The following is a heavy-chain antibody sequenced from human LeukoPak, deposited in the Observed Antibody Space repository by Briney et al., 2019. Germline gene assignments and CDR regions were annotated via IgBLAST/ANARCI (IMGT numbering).Heavy chain of an antibody. D-gene: IGHD3-22*01. Sequence: GASVKVSCKASGYTFTSYGISWVRQAPGQGLEWMGWISAYNGNTNYAQKLQGRVTMTTDTSTSTAYMELRSLRSGDTAVYYCARGRTYYYDSSGYYYGFDYWGQGTLVTVSS. CDR1: GYTFTSYG. CDR2: ISAYNGNT. J-gene: IGHJ4*02. V-gene: IGHV1-18*01. CDR3: ARGRTYYYDSSGYYYGFDY.